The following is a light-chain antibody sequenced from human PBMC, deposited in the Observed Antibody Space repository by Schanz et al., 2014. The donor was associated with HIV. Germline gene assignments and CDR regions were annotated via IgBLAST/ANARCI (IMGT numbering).Light chain of an antibody. Sequence: EIVLTQSPGSLSLSPGGRATLSCGASQRLSSSYLAWYQQKRDQPPRLVIYATSTRAAGIPDRFSGTGSGTDFTLTISRLEPEDFAVYFCQQYGSSFGPGTKVDIK. CDR1: QRLSSSY. CDR3: QQYGSS. V-gene: IGKV3-20*01. J-gene: IGKJ3*01. CDR2: ATS.